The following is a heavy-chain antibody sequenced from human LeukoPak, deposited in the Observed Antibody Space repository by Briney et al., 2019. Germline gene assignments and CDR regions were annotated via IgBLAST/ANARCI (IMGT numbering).Heavy chain of an antibody. CDR3: ARTYSLDH. CDR1: GFTFSTYS. Sequence: GGSLRLSCAASGFTFSTYSMDWVRQAPGKGLEWVSYISSSGGTVSYADSVKGRFTTSRDNARNSLYLQMNSLRAEDTAVYYCARTYSLDHWGQGTLGTVSS. CDR2: ISSSGGTV. D-gene: IGHD5-18*01. J-gene: IGHJ4*02. V-gene: IGHV3-48*04.